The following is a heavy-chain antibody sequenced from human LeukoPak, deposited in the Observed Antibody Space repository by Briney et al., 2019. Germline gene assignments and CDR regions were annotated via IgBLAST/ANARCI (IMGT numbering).Heavy chain of an antibody. CDR2: IIPIFGTA. Sequence: GASVKVSCKASGGTFSSYAISWVRQAPGQGLEWMGGIIPIFGTANYAQKFQGRVTITADESTSTAYMELSSLRSEDTAVYYCARVVGATHKFLDYWGQGTLVTVSS. D-gene: IGHD1-26*01. CDR3: ARVVGATHKFLDY. J-gene: IGHJ4*02. V-gene: IGHV1-69*13. CDR1: GGTFSSYA.